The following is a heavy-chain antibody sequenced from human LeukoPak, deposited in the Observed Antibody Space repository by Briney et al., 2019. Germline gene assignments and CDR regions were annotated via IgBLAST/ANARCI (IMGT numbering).Heavy chain of an antibody. J-gene: IGHJ4*02. CDR3: AKDYQGRWLVYFDY. CDR1: GFTFSSYG. Sequence: GGSLRLSCAASGFTFSSYGMHWVRQAPGKGLGWVAVISYDGSNKYYADSVKGQFTISRDNSKNTLYLQMNSLRAEDTAVYYCAKDYQGRWLVYFDYWGQGTLVTVSS. V-gene: IGHV3-30*18. D-gene: IGHD6-19*01. CDR2: ISYDGSNK.